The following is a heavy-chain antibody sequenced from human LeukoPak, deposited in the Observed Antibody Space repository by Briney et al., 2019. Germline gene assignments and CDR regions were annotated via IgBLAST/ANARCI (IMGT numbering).Heavy chain of an antibody. Sequence: GGSLRLSCAASGFTFSSYWMHWVRQDPGKGLVWVSRINSDGSSTSYADSVKGRFTISRDNAKNTLYQQMNSLRAEDTAVYYCARDRYGDHYYFDYWGQGTLVTVSS. CDR3: ARDRYGDHYYFDY. CDR2: INSDGSST. J-gene: IGHJ4*02. D-gene: IGHD4-17*01. CDR1: GFTFSSYW. V-gene: IGHV3-74*01.